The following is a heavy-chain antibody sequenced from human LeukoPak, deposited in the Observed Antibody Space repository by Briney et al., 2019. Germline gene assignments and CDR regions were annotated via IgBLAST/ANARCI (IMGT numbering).Heavy chain of an antibody. CDR1: GGTFSSYA. V-gene: IGHV1-69*05. D-gene: IGHD3-10*01. CDR3: ARGYYGSGSYFAFDI. CDR2: IIPIFGTA. J-gene: IGHJ3*02. Sequence: ASVKVSCKASGGTFSSYAISWVRQAPGQGLEWMGGIIPIFGTANYAQKFQGRVTITTDESTSTAYMELSSLRSEDTAVYYCARGYYGSGSYFAFDIWGQGTMVTVSS.